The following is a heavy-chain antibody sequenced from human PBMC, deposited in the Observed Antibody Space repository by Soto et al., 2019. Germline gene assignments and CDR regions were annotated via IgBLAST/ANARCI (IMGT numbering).Heavy chain of an antibody. V-gene: IGHV3-30-3*01. J-gene: IGHJ6*02. D-gene: IGHD2-15*01. CDR1: GFTFSSYA. CDR2: ISYDGSNK. CDR3: ARDTATRTFPYYGMDV. Sequence: GGTLRLSCAASGFTFSSYAMHWVRQAPGKGLEWVAVISYDGSNKYYADSVKGRFTISRDNSKNTLYLQMNSLRAEDTAVYYCARDTATRTFPYYGMDVWGQGTTVTVS.